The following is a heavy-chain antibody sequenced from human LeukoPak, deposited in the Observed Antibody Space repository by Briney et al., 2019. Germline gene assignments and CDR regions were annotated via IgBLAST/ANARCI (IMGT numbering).Heavy chain of an antibody. J-gene: IGHJ5*02. D-gene: IGHD2-15*01. Sequence: PGGSLRLSCVASGFTFSNYGMSWVRQAPGKGLEWVSAISGSGDSTYYADSVKGRFTISRDNSKNTLYIQMNSLRADDTAVYYCAKDLGRAAPRNWFDPWGQGTLVTVSS. V-gene: IGHV3-23*01. CDR3: AKDLGRAAPRNWFDP. CDR1: GFTFSNYG. CDR2: ISGSGDST.